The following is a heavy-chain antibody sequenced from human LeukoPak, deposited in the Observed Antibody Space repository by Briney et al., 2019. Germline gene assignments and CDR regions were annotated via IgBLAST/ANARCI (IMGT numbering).Heavy chain of an antibody. V-gene: IGHV1-3*01. J-gene: IGHJ4*02. CDR1: GYTFTSYA. CDR3: ARVGHIVATITSQSFDY. CDR2: INAGNGNT. Sequence: ASVKVSCKASGYTFTSYAMHWVRQAPGQRLEWMGWINAGNGNTKYSQKFQGRVTITRDTSASTAYMELSSLRSEDTAVYYCARVGHIVATITSQSFDYWGQGTLVTVSS. D-gene: IGHD5-12*01.